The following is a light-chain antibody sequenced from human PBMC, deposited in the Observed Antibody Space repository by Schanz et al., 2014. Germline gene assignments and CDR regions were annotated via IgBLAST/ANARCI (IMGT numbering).Light chain of an antibody. Sequence: EIVMTQSPGTLSVSPGERATLSCRASQSVSSNLAWYQQKPGQAPRLLIYGTSIRATGIPDRFSGSGSGTDFTLTISSLEPEDFAVYYCQQYGSSPPLTFGGGTKVEIK. CDR2: GTS. J-gene: IGKJ4*01. V-gene: IGKV3-20*01. CDR1: QSVSSN. CDR3: QQYGSSPPLT.